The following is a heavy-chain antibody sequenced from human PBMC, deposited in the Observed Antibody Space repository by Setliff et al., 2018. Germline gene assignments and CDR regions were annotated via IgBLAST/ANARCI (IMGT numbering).Heavy chain of an antibody. D-gene: IGHD5-18*01. Sequence: SETLSLTCTVSGGSISSSSYYWGWIRQPPGKGLEWIGSNPSLKSRVTISVDTSKNQFSLKLSSVTAADTAVYYCARGGKESYGRYYYYYYMDVWGKGTTVTVSS. V-gene: IGHV4-39*01. J-gene: IGHJ6*03. CDR1: GGSISSSSYY. CDR3: ARGGKESYGRYYYYYYMDV.